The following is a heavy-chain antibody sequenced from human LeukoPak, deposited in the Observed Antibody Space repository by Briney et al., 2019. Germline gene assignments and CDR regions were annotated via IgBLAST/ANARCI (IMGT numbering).Heavy chain of an antibody. CDR2: IYYSGST. V-gene: IGHV4-59*01. D-gene: IGHD5-12*01. CDR3: ARESSSGYSGYDPVAFDY. Sequence: SETLCLTCTVSGGSISSYYWSWIRQPPGKGLEWIGYIYYSGSTNYNPSLKSRVTISVDTSKNQFSLKLSSVTAADTAVYYCARESSSGYSGYDPVAFDYWGQGTLVTVSS. CDR1: GGSISSYY. J-gene: IGHJ4*02.